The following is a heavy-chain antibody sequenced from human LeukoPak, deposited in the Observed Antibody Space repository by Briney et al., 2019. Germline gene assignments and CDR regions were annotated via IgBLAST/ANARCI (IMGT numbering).Heavy chain of an antibody. Sequence: SQTLSLTCTVSGDSISSGSYYWNWIRQPAGKGLEWIGHIYNSGSTNYSPSLKSRVTISVDTSKNQFSLKLSSVTAADTAVYYCARFKRAGGWSYFDYWGQGTLVTVSS. V-gene: IGHV4-61*09. D-gene: IGHD6-19*01. CDR2: IYNSGST. CDR1: GDSISSGSYY. J-gene: IGHJ4*02. CDR3: ARFKRAGGWSYFDY.